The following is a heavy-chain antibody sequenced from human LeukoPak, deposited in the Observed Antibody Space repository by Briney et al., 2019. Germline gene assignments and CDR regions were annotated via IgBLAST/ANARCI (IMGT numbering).Heavy chain of an antibody. CDR3: AKGSSRFPAADYYYYGMDV. V-gene: IGHV3-7*01. D-gene: IGHD2-2*01. J-gene: IGHJ6*02. CDR1: GFTFSSYW. Sequence: GGSLRLSCAASGFTFSSYWMSWVRQAPGKGLEWVANIKQDGSEKYYVDSVKGRFTITRDNTRSSLFLQMYSLRAEDTAVYFCAKGSSRFPAADYYYYGMDVWGQGTTVTVSS. CDR2: IKQDGSEK.